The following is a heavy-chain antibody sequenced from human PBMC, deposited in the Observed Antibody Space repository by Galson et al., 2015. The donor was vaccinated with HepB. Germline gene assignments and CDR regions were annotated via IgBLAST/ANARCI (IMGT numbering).Heavy chain of an antibody. Sequence: SLRLSCAASGFTFSSYVMSWVRQAPGKGLEWVSGISGSGGTTYYADSVTGRFTISRDNSKNTLYLQMNSLRPEDTAVYYCARDLTGDSMMAFDSWGRGTLVTVSS. CDR1: GFTFSSYV. CDR3: ARDLTGDSMMAFDS. V-gene: IGHV3-23*01. CDR2: ISGSGGTT. D-gene: IGHD7-27*01. J-gene: IGHJ4*02.